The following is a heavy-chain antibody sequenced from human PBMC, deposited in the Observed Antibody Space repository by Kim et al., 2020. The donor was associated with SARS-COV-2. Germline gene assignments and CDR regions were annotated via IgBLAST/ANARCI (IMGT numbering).Heavy chain of an antibody. CDR2: IYYGGST. J-gene: IGHJ5*02. Sequence: SETLSLTCTVSGGSISSGGYYWSWIRQHPGKGLEWIGYIYYGGSTYYNPSLKSRVTISVDTSKNQFSLKLSSVTAADTAVYYCARVGSRGIAAAGSYNWFDPWGQGTLVTVSS. D-gene: IGHD6-13*01. CDR1: GGSISSGGYY. V-gene: IGHV4-31*03. CDR3: ARVGSRGIAAAGSYNWFDP.